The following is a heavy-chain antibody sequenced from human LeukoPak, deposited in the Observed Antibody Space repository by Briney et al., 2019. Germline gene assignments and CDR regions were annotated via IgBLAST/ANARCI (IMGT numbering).Heavy chain of an antibody. J-gene: IGHJ6*03. CDR2: IYYSGST. CDR3: ARDGAHKNHYYSYYYMDV. CDR1: GGSISSYY. V-gene: IGHV4-59*01. Sequence: IPSETLSLTCTVSGGSISSYYWNWIRQPPGKGLEWIGYIYYSGSTNYNPSLKSRVTISLDTSKNQFSLKLSSVTAADTAVYYCARDGAHKNHYYSYYYMDVWGKGTTVTVSS. D-gene: IGHD3-16*01.